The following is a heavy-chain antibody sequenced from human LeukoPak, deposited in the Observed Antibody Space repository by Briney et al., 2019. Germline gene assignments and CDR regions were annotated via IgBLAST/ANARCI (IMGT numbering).Heavy chain of an antibody. CDR1: GGSFSGYY. CDR2: INHSGRT. D-gene: IGHD3-22*01. V-gene: IGHV4-34*01. Sequence: SETLSLTCAVHGGSFSGYYWSWIRQLPGKGLEWIGEINHSGRTNYNPSLKTRVTISVDTSKNQFSLKLSSVTAADTAVYYCARGYDSSTYDYWGQGTLVTVSS. J-gene: IGHJ4*02. CDR3: ARGYDSSTYDY.